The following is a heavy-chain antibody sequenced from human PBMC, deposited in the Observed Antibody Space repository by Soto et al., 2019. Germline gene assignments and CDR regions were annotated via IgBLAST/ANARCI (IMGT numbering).Heavy chain of an antibody. V-gene: IGHV4-30-4*02. Sequence: PSDTLSLTCTVYVCSISSGDYYWSSNGQPPGKGLEWIGHIYYSGRTYYNPSLKSRVTISVDTSKNQFSLKLSSVTAADTAVYYGARDSLGYCSGSSGYGWGPGTLGTVS. J-gene: IGHJ4*02. D-gene: IGHD2-15*01. CDR1: VCSISSGDYY. CDR2: IYYSGRT. CDR3: ARDSLGYCSGSSGYG.